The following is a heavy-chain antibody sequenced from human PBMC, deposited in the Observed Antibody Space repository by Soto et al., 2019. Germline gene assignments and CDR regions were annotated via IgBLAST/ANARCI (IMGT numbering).Heavy chain of an antibody. CDR1: GFTFASSA. D-gene: IGHD1-1*01. CDR2: IVVGSGNT. CDR3: AADFTGTDFDY. V-gene: IGHV1-58*01. J-gene: IGHJ4*02. Sequence: GASVKVSCKASGFTFASSAVQWVRQARGQRLEWIGWIVVGSGNTNYAQKFQERVTITRDMSTSTAYMELSSLRSEDTAVYYCAADFTGTDFDYWGQGTLVTVSS.